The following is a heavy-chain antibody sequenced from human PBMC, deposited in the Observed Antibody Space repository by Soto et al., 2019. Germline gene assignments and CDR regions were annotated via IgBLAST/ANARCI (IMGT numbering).Heavy chain of an antibody. CDR1: GGSISSSSYY. V-gene: IGHV4-39*01. CDR3: AGWQGWFDP. J-gene: IGHJ5*02. CDR2: IYYSGST. D-gene: IGHD2-2*03. Sequence: LETLSLTCTVSGGSISSSSYYWGWIRQPPGKGLEWIGSIYYSGSTYYNPSLKSRVTISVDTSKNQFSLKLSSVTAADTAVYYCAGWQGWFDPWGQGTLVTVSS.